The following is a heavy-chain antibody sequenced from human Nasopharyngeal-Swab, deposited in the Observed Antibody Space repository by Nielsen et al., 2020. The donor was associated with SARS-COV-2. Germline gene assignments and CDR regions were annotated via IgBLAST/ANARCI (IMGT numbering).Heavy chain of an antibody. V-gene: IGHV1-2*04. J-gene: IGHJ5*02. Sequence: ASVKVSCKASGYTFTGYYMHWVRPAPGQGLEWMGWINPNSGGTNYAQKFQGWVTMTRDTSISTAYMELSRLRSDDTAVYYCAREKSWNDGNWFDPWGQGTLVTVSS. CDR2: INPNSGGT. CDR1: GYTFTGYY. CDR3: AREKSWNDGNWFDP. D-gene: IGHD1-1*01.